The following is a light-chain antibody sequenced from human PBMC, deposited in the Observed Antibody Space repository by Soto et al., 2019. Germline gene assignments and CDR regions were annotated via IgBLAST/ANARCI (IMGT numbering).Light chain of an antibody. CDR1: SSDVGIYNL. CDR2: EVS. CDR3: CSYAGITTYVV. V-gene: IGLV2-23*02. Sequence: QSALTQPASVSGSPGQSITTSCTGTSSDVGIYNLVSWYQQHPAKAPKLIIYEVSKRPSGVSDRFSGSKSGNTASLTISGLQAEDEADYYCCSYAGITTYVVFGGGTKLTVL. J-gene: IGLJ2*01.